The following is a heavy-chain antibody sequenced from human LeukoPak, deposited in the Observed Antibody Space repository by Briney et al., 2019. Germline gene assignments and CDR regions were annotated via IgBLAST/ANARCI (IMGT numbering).Heavy chain of an antibody. CDR1: GGSISSSSYY. D-gene: IGHD5-24*01. CDR2: IYYSGST. J-gene: IGHJ6*03. V-gene: IGHV4-39*07. CDR3: ARYTVEMATSAGGGPGDYYYYYMDV. Sequence: KSSETLSLTCTVSGGSISSSSYYWGWIRQPPGKGLEWIGSIYYSGSTYYNPSLKSRVTISVDTSKNQFSLKLSSVTAADTAVYYCARYTVEMATSAGGGPGDYYYYYMDVWGKGTTVTVSS.